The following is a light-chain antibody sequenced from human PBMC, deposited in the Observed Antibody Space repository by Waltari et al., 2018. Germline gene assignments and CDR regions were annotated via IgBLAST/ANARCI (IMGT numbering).Light chain of an antibody. CDR2: EDR. CDR3: QSYDSSSSFL. Sequence: FTLTQPHSVSESPGKTVSLSCTRSSGNIGSNYVQWYQQRPGSSPTTVIYEDRNRPSGVPDRFSGSIDSSSNAAYLTISGLQPDDEAVYFGQSYDSSSSFLFGGGTKLTVL. V-gene: IGLV6-57*01. CDR1: SGNIGSNY. J-gene: IGLJ2*01.